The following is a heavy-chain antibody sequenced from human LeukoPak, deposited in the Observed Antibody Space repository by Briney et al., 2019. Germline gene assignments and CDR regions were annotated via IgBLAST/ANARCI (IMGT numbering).Heavy chain of an antibody. D-gene: IGHD2-21*01. CDR2: IFSNDEK. CDR1: GFSLSNARLG. V-gene: IGHV2-26*01. J-gene: IGHJ3*02. Sequence: SGPVLVKPTETLTLTCTVSGFSLSNARLGVSWIRQPPGKALEWPPHIFSNDEKSYSTSLKSRLTIYKDTSKSQVVLTMTNMDPEDTATYYCARIETLAYRGGDCYHYDAFDIWGQGTMVTVSS. CDR3: ARIETLAYRGGDCYHYDAFDI.